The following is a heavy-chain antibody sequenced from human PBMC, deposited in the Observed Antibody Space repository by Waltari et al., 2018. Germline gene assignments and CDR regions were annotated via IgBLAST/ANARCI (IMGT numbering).Heavy chain of an antibody. CDR1: GSSLGHNPL. CDR2: VYHRGAT. CDR3: ARRERRHVTANYFDY. D-gene: IGHD6-25*01. Sequence: QVQLLESGPGLVKPSETLSLSCPVSGSSLGHNPLWGWVRQSPGKGLEWIGSVYHRGATYYNPSLRSRVTMSADTSKNQFSLRLSSVTAADTAVYYCARRERRHVTANYFDYWGPGTLVTVSS. V-gene: IGHV4-38-2*01. J-gene: IGHJ4*02.